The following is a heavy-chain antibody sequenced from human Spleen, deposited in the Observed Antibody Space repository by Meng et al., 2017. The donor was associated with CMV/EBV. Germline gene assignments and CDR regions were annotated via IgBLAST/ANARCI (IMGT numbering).Heavy chain of an antibody. J-gene: IGHJ4*02. Sequence: QGRLPPASPDLMKPSEPLSLTCPFSGGSITNHNWWAWVRQPPGKGLEWIGEIPHRGSSAYNPSLKSRVTISVDTSKNQFSLKLSSVTAADTAVYYCICINQWLGPFDYWGQGTLVTVSS. CDR3: ICINQWLGPFDY. CDR2: IPHRGSS. CDR1: GGSITNHNW. D-gene: IGHD6-19*01. V-gene: IGHV4-4*02.